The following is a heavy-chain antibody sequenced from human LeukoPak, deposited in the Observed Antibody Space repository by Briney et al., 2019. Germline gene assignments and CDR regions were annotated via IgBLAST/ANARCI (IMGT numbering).Heavy chain of an antibody. CDR1: GGSISSYY. CDR2: IYYSGST. J-gene: IGHJ3*02. V-gene: IGHV4-59*01. D-gene: IGHD3-22*01. Sequence: SETLSLTCTVSGGSISSYYWSWIRQPPGKGLEWIGYIYYSGSTNYNPSLKSRVTISVDTSKNQFSLKLSSVTAADTAVYYCARDRGAHSSGFFRAFDIWGQGTMVTVSS. CDR3: ARDRGAHSSGFFRAFDI.